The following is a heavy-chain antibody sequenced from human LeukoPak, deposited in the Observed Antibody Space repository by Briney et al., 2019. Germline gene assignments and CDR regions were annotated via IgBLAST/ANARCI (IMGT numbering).Heavy chain of an antibody. CDR3: ARFITVTGNPVDY. CDR1: GFTLSSYW. Sequence: GGSLRLSCAASGFTLSSYWMTWVRQAPGRGLEWVANVNQVGSEKYYVESVKGRFTISRDTAKKSLYLEMDYLRAEDTAVYYCARFITVTGNPVDYWGQGTLVTVSS. CDR2: VNQVGSEK. J-gene: IGHJ4*02. D-gene: IGHD4-11*01. V-gene: IGHV3-7*03.